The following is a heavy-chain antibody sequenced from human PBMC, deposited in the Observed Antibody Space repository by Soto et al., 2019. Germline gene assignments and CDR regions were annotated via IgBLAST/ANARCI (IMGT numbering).Heavy chain of an antibody. J-gene: IGHJ6*03. V-gene: IGHV3-23*01. CDR1: GFTFSNFA. D-gene: IGHD2-2*01. Sequence: EVQVLESGGGSVQPGGSLRLSCAASGFTFSNFAMSWVRHAPGKGLEWVSEITGSTGTTYYADSVKGRFIISRDNSKNTVHLQMNSLRAEDTAVYYCAKDTSSSLYYMDVWGKGTTVTVSS. CDR3: AKDTSSSLYYMDV. CDR2: ITGSTGTT.